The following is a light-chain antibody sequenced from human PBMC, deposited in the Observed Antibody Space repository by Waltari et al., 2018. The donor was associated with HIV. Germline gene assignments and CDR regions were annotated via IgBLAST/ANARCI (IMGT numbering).Light chain of an antibody. V-gene: IGLV2-14*01. CDR2: DVS. CDR1: SSDVGGYNY. J-gene: IGLJ3*02. Sequence: QSALTQPASVSGSPGQSITISCTGTSSDVGGYNYVSWYQQHPVKATKLMIYDVSKRPSGVSNRFSGSKSGNTASLTISGLQAEDEADYYCSSYTSSSSVFGGGTKLTVL. CDR3: SSYTSSSSV.